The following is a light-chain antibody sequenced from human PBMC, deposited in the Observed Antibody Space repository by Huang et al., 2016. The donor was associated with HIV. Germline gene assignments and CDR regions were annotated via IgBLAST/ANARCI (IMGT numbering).Light chain of an antibody. CDR1: QSISNY. CDR3: QQSYSTH. V-gene: IGKV1-39*01. J-gene: IGKJ4*01. Sequence: DIQMTQSPSSLSASVGDRVTITCRASQSISNYLNWYQQKPGKAPKLLIYAASSLQSGVPSRFSGSGSGTDFTLTISSLQPEDFATYYCQQSYSTHVGGGTKVEIK. CDR2: AAS.